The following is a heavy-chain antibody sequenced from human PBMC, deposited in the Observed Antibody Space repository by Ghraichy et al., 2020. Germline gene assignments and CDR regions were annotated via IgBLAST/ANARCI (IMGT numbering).Heavy chain of an antibody. V-gene: IGHV1-18*01. CDR2: ISVYSGNT. D-gene: IGHD3-10*01. Sequence: ASVKVSCEASGYVFSSYAIGWVRQAPGQGLEWMGWISVYSGNTHYPQKFQVRVTMTTDTSTGTAYMELRSLRSDDTAVYYCARSEESYGWFDPWGQGTLVIGSA. CDR3: ARSEESYGWFDP. CDR1: GYVFSSYA. J-gene: IGHJ5*02.